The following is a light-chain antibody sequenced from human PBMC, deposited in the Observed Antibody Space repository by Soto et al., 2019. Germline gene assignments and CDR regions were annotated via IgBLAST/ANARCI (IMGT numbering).Light chain of an antibody. V-gene: IGLV1-44*01. CDR3: AAWDDSLHGPI. J-gene: IGLJ2*01. Sequence: QSVLTQSPSASETPGQRVTISCSGSSSNIGSNTVNWYQQLPGTAPKLLIYSNNQRPSGVPDRFSGSKSGTSASLAISGLQSGDEADYYCAAWDDSLHGPIFGGGTKLTVL. CDR2: SNN. CDR1: SSNIGSNT.